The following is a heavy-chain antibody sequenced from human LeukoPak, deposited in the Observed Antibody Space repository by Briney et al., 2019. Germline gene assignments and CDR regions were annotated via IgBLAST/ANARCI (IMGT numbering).Heavy chain of an antibody. D-gene: IGHD4/OR15-4a*01. CDR3: ARDPGAFPYFFDN. J-gene: IGHJ4*02. V-gene: IGHV3-30*02. CDR1: GFIFSNYG. CDR2: IRHDGIDN. Sequence: GGSLRLSCAASGFIFSNYGMHWVRLPPGKGLEWVAYIRHDGIDNFYEDSVRGRFTISRDNSKNTLYLQMHSLRVEDTAVYFCARDPGAFPYFFDNWGQGTLVTVSS.